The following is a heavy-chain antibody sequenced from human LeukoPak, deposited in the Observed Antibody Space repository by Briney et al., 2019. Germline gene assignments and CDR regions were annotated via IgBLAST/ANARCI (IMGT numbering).Heavy chain of an antibody. D-gene: IGHD6-13*01. CDR1: GDSVSSKSAT. CDR2: TYYKSKWNN. J-gene: IGHJ4*02. Sequence: SQTLSLTRAISGDSVSSKSATWNWIRQSPSRGLEWLGRTYYKSKWNNEYAISVKSRISINPDTPKNQFSLHLNSVTPEDTAVYFCARSAAGTLDYWGQGTLVTVSS. V-gene: IGHV6-1*01. CDR3: ARSAAGTLDY.